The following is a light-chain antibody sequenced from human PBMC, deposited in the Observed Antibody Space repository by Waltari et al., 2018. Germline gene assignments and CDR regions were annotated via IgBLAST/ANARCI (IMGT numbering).Light chain of an antibody. J-gene: IGKJ1*01. CDR1: QSLVYSDGNTY. Sequence: DAVMTQSPLSLPVTLGQPASISCRSSQSLVYSDGNTYLNWFQQRPGQSPRRLIYKVSNRDSGVPDRFSGSVSGTDFTLKISRMEAEDVGVYYCMQGTHWPWTFGQGTKVEIK. CDR3: MQGTHWPWT. V-gene: IGKV2-30*01. CDR2: KVS.